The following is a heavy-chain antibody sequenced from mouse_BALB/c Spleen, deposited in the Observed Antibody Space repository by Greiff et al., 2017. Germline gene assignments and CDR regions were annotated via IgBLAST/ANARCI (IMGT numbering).Heavy chain of an antibody. D-gene: IGHD1-1*01. CDR2: INPSTGYT. Sequence: QVQLQQSGAELAKPGASVKMSCKASGYTFTSYWMHWVKQRPGQGLEWIGYINPSTGYTEYNQKFKDKATLTADKSSSTAYMQLSSLTSEDSAVYYCASLYYYGSSYLWGQGTTLTVSS. V-gene: IGHV1-7*01. CDR3: ASLYYYGSSYL. CDR1: GYTFTSYW. J-gene: IGHJ2*01.